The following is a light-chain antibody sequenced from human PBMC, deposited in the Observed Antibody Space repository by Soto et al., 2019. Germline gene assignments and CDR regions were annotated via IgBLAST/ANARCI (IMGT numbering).Light chain of an antibody. CDR2: PAS. CDR1: QDISTY. J-gene: IGKJ2*01. CDR3: QQLRTYPYT. V-gene: IGKV1-9*01. Sequence: DIHLTQSPSFLSASVGDRVTVTCRASQDISTYLAWFQQKPGKAPQLLVYPASTLQGGVPSRFSGRGSGTEFSPTISSLQPEDFATSYCQQLRTYPYTFGQGTKLDIK.